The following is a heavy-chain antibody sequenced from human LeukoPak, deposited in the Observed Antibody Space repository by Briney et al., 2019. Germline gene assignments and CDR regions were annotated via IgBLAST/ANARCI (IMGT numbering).Heavy chain of an antibody. CDR2: IYYSGST. CDR1: GGSISSGGYY. J-gene: IGHJ3*02. D-gene: IGHD1-7*01. CDR3: AGTRFNIDAFDI. Sequence: SQTLSLTCTVSGGSISSGGYYWSWIRQHPGKGLEWIGYIYYSGSTYYNPSLKSRVTISVDTSKSQFSLKLSSVTAADTAVYYCAGTRFNIDAFDIWGQGTMVTVSS. V-gene: IGHV4-31*03.